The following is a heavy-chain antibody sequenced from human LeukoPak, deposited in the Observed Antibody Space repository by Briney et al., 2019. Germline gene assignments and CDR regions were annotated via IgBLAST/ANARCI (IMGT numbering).Heavy chain of an antibody. Sequence: PGGSLRLSCATSGFTFSRYGMHWVRQSPGKGLVWVSHINHDGTIRNCADSVRGRFTISRDIATLYLQMNSLGAEDTAVYYCARDVFSLGDSWGQGTLVTVSS. D-gene: IGHD2/OR15-2a*01. V-gene: IGHV3-74*01. CDR3: ARDVFSLGDS. CDR1: GFTFSRYG. CDR2: INHDGTIR. J-gene: IGHJ4*02.